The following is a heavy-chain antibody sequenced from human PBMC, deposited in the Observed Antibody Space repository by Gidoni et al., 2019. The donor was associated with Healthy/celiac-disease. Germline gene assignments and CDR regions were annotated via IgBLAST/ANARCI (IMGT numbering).Heavy chain of an antibody. V-gene: IGHV4-34*01. CDR1: GGSFSGYY. CDR2: INHSGST. D-gene: IGHD6-19*01. CDR3: ARGDGSGWLVYFDY. Sequence: QVQLQQWGAGLLKPSETLSLTCAVYGGSFSGYYWRWIRQPPGKGLEWIGEINHSGSTNYNPPLKSRVTISVDTSKNQFSLKLSSVTAADTAVYYCARGDGSGWLVYFDYWGQGTLVTVSS. J-gene: IGHJ4*02.